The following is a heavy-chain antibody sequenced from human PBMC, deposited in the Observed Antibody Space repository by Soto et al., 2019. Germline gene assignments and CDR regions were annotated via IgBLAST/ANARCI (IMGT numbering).Heavy chain of an antibody. CDR1: GFIFNNYG. V-gene: IGHV3-23*01. J-gene: IGHJ4*02. CDR2: ISGGGANI. CDR3: AKSWQWLVSG. Sequence: EVQLLESGGGLVQPGKSLRLSCEASGFIFNNYGMNWVRQAPGKGLEWVSGISGGGANIYYRDSVKGRFTISRDNSKNMLYLQMNNLRADDTGVYYCAKSWQWLVSGWGQGTLITVSS. D-gene: IGHD2-8*01.